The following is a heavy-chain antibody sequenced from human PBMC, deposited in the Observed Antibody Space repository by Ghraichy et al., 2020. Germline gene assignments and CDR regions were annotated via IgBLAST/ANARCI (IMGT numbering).Heavy chain of an antibody. V-gene: IGHV2-5*02. CDR3: AHLNWDWYFDL. CDR1: GFSLSTSEEG. CDR2: IFWDDDK. J-gene: IGHJ2*01. Sequence: SGPTLVKPTQTLTLTCFFSGFSLSTSEEGVGWIRQPPGKALEWLALIFWDDDKRYSPSLKSRLTITKDASTNQVALTMTNMDPVDTATYYCAHLNWDWYFDLWGRGTLVTVSS. D-gene: IGHD3-16*01.